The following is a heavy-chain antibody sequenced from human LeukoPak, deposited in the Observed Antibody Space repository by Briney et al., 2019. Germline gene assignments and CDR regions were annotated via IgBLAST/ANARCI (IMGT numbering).Heavy chain of an antibody. D-gene: IGHD6-6*01. CDR2: INPNGGDT. J-gene: IGHJ4*02. Sequence: GASVKVSCKASGYTFTGYHMHWVRHAPGQGLEWMGRINPNGGDTNYAQQFLGSVTMSRDTSISTAYMELSRLRSDDTAVYYCARGSIAARSCIDYWGRGTLVTVSS. V-gene: IGHV1-2*06. CDR3: ARGSIAARSCIDY. CDR1: GYTFTGYH.